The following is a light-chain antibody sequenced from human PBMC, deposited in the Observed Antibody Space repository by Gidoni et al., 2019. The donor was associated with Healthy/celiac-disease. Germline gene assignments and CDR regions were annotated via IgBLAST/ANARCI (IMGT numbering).Light chain of an antibody. V-gene: IGKV3-11*01. Sequence: IVLTQSPATLSLSPGERATLSCRASQSVSSYLAWYQQKPGQAPRLLIYDASDRATGIPARCSGSGSGKDFTLTISSREPEDLAVYYCQQRSNWLTFGGGTKVEIK. CDR1: QSVSSY. CDR3: QQRSNWLT. J-gene: IGKJ4*01. CDR2: DAS.